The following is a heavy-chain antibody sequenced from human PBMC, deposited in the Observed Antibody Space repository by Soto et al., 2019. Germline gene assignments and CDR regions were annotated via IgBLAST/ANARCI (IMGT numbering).Heavy chain of an antibody. V-gene: IGHV3-21*06. J-gene: IGHJ5*02. CDR1: TFSMYS. Sequence: EVQVVESGGGLVKPGGSLRLSCTFTFSMYSMNWVRQAPGKGLEWVASISSGSAYIKYAESVKVRFTISRDNAKNSLHLQMNSLRAEDTAIYHCARDQGGSYDSWFDPWGQGTLVTVSS. CDR3: ARDQGGSYDSWFDP. CDR2: ISSGSAYI. D-gene: IGHD1-26*01.